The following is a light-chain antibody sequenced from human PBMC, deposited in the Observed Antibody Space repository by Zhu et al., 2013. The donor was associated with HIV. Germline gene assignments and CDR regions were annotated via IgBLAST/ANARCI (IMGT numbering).Light chain of an antibody. V-gene: IGLV2-11*01. CDR3: CSYAAAYTSLFV. CDR1: SSDVGAYEF. J-gene: IGLJ1*01. CDR2: NVY. Sequence: QSALTQPRSVSGSPGQSVTISCTGTSSDVGAYEFVSWFQQHPGKAPKLMIYNVYNRPSGVPDRFAGSKSGNTASLTISGLQAEDEADYFCCSYAAAYTSLFVFGTGTTVTVL.